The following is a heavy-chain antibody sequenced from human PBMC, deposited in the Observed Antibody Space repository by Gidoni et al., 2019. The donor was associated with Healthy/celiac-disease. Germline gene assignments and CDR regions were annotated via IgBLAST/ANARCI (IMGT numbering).Heavy chain of an antibody. CDR2: IYTSGST. CDR1: GGSISSYY. CDR3: ARGTYDFWSGYFDY. Sequence: QVQLQESGPGLVKPSETLSLTCTVSGGSISSYYWSWIRQPAGKGLEWIGRIYTSGSTNYNPSLKSRVTMSVDTSKNQFSLKLSSVTAADTAVYYCARGTYDFWSGYFDYWGQGTLVTVSS. V-gene: IGHV4-4*07. D-gene: IGHD3-3*01. J-gene: IGHJ4*02.